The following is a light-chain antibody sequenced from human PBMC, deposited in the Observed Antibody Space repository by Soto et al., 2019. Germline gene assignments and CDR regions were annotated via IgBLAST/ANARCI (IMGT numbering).Light chain of an antibody. V-gene: IGKV3-20*01. CDR3: QQYGSSPLT. J-gene: IGKJ3*01. CDR2: GAS. CDR1: QSVTSSY. Sequence: EIVLTQSPGTLSLSPGERATLTCRASQSVTSSYLAWYQQKPGQAPRLLMYGASSRATGIPDRFSGSGSGTDFTLTISRLEPEDFAVYYCQQYGSSPLTVGPGTKVDIK.